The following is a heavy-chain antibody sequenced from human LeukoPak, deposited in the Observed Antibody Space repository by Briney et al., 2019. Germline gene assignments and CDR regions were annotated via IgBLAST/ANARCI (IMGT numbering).Heavy chain of an antibody. V-gene: IGHV4-59*08. CDR1: GDSVTSYY. CDR2: IYSGGST. J-gene: IGHJ4*02. D-gene: IGHD3-22*01. Sequence: SETLSLTCTVSGDSVTSYYWSWIRQPPGKGLEWIGYIYSGGSTIYNPSLTSRLTISRDTSKSQFSLKLSSVTAADTAVYYCAINSLGDSSGYDYWGQGTLVTVSS. CDR3: AINSLGDSSGYDY.